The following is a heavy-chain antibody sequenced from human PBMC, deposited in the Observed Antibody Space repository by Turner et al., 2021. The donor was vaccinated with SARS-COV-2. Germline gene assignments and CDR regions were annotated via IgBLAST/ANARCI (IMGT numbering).Heavy chain of an antibody. V-gene: IGHV3-7*01. CDR2: IKQDGSEK. Sequence: EVQLVESGGGLVQPGGSLRLSCAASGFPFSIYWMSWVRKAPGKGVEWVDNIKQDGSEKYYVDSVKGRFTISRDNAKNSLYLQMNSLRAEDTAVYYCAGVSSSSWNFDYWGQGTLVTVSS. CDR3: AGVSSSSWNFDY. CDR1: GFPFSIYW. J-gene: IGHJ4*02. D-gene: IGHD6-13*01.